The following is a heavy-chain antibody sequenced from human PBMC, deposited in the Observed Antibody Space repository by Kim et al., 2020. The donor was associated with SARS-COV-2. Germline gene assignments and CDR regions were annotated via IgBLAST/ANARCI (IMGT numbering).Heavy chain of an antibody. J-gene: IGHJ5*02. Sequence: DTRYNPSFQGQVTISADKSISTAYLQWSSLKASDTAMYYCARHSLGWFDPWGQGTLVTVSS. CDR3: ARHSLGWFDP. CDR2: DT. V-gene: IGHV5-51*01. D-gene: IGHD3-16*01.